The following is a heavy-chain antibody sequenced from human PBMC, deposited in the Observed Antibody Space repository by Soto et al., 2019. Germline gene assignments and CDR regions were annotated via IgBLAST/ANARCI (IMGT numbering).Heavy chain of an antibody. CDR2: IIPIFDTT. D-gene: IGHD2-21*01. J-gene: IGHJ4*02. V-gene: IGHV1-69*01. CDR1: GGTFSNSG. Sequence: QLHLVQSGAEVKKPGSSLKVSCKASGGTFSNSGISWVRQAPGQGLEWMGGIIPIFDTTNYAQKLQGRITIIADESTNTVYMELSNLRSADTGVYYCARDGDSADYGYWGQGTLVTVSS. CDR3: ARDGDSADYGY.